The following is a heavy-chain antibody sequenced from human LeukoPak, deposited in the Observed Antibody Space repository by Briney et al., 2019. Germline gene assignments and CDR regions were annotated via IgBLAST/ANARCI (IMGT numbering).Heavy chain of an antibody. V-gene: IGHV4-59*01. Sequence: SETLSLTCTITGGSINSYYWSWVRQPPGKGLEWVGYIYYTGRTTYSPSLESRVSISLDTSKDQFSLRLNSVTAADTAAYYCARVGSRYGADAFDIWGRGAMVIVS. CDR3: ARVGSRYGADAFDI. J-gene: IGHJ3*02. CDR1: GGSINSYY. CDR2: IYYTGRT. D-gene: IGHD5-18*01.